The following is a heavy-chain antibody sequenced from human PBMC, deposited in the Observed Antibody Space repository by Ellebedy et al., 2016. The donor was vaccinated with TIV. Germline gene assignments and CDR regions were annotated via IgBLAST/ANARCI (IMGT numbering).Heavy chain of an antibody. V-gene: IGHV3-30-3*01. Sequence: PGGSLRLSCAASGFTFSSYAMHWVRQAPGKGLEWVAVISYDGSNKYYADSVKGRFTISRDNSKNTLYLQMNSLRAEDTAVYYCAREAPVQQLVRGYFDYWGQGTLVTVSS. D-gene: IGHD6-13*01. J-gene: IGHJ4*02. CDR2: ISYDGSNK. CDR1: GFTFSSYA. CDR3: AREAPVQQLVRGYFDY.